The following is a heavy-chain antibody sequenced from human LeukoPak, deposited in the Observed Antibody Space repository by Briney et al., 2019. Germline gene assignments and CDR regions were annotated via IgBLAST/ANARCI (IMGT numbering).Heavy chain of an antibody. CDR3: ARRGSDRHFDF. CDR2: ISGGSSTI. D-gene: IGHD2-21*01. J-gene: IGHJ4*02. Sequence: GGSLRLSCAASGFTFSDYYMSWIRQAPGKGLEWVSYISGGSSTIYYADSLKGRFTVSRDNAKNSLYLLMNSLRAEDTAVYYCARRGSDRHFDFWGQGTLVTVSS. V-gene: IGHV3-11*01. CDR1: GFTFSDYY.